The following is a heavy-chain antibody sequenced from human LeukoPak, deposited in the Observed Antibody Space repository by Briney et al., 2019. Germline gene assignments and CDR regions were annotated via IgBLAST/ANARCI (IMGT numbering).Heavy chain of an antibody. Sequence: PGVSLRLSCAASGFTFSKHAMHWVRQAPGEGVEYVSAISSDGGGTVYANSVKGRFTISRDNSKNTLYLQMGSLRADDMAVYYCARDPGTVTTLFWYFDLWGRGTLVTVSS. CDR2: ISSDGGGT. D-gene: IGHD4-17*01. V-gene: IGHV3-64*01. CDR1: GFTFSKHA. J-gene: IGHJ2*01. CDR3: ARDPGTVTTLFWYFDL.